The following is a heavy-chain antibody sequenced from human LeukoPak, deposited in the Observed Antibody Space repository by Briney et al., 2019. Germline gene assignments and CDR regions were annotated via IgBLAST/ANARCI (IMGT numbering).Heavy chain of an antibody. D-gene: IGHD1-26*01. J-gene: IGHJ4*02. Sequence: GGSLRLSCAASGFTFSSYAMRWVRQPPGKGLEWVSAISGSGGSTYYADSVKGRFTISRDNSKNTLYLQMNSLRAEDTAVYYRATALMVVGATTAYYWGQGCLVSVSS. CDR1: GFTFSSYA. CDR2: ISGSGGST. CDR3: ATALMVVGATTAYY. V-gene: IGHV3-23*01.